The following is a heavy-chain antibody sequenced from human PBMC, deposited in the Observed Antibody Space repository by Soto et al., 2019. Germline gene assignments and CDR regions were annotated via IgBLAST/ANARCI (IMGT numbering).Heavy chain of an antibody. CDR1: GFTFSSYA. J-gene: IGHJ5*02. D-gene: IGHD2-2*02. Sequence: GGSLRLSCAASGFTFSSYAMSWVRQAPGKGLEWVSAISGSGGSTYYADSVKGRFTISRDNSKNTLYLQMNSLRAEDTAVYYCAKAYCSSTSCYTNWFDPWGQGTLVTVSA. CDR2: ISGSGGST. CDR3: AKAYCSSTSCYTNWFDP. V-gene: IGHV3-23*01.